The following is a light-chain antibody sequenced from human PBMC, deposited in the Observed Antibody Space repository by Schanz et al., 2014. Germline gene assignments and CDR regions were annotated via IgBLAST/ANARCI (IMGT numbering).Light chain of an antibody. J-gene: IGLJ1*01. V-gene: IGLV2-18*02. Sequence: QSALTQPPSVSGSPGQSVTISCTGTSSDLGAYNRVSWYQQPPGTAPKLMIYEVSNRPSGVPDRFSGSKSGNTASLTISGLQAEDEADYYCSSYTVSSTYVFGTGTKVTVL. CDR1: SSDLGAYNR. CDR3: SSYTVSSTYV. CDR2: EVS.